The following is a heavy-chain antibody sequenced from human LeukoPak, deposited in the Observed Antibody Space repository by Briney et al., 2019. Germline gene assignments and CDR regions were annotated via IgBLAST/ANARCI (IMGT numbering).Heavy chain of an antibody. CDR1: GGSFSGYY. J-gene: IGHJ5*02. V-gene: IGHV4-34*01. D-gene: IGHD6-6*01. CDR3: ARGRPWFDP. Sequence: KPSETLSLTCAVYGGSFSGYYWSWVRQPPGKGLEWIGEINHSGSTNYNPSLKSRVTISVDTSKNQFSLKLSSVTAADTAVYYCARGRPWFDPWGQGTLVTVSS. CDR2: INHSGST.